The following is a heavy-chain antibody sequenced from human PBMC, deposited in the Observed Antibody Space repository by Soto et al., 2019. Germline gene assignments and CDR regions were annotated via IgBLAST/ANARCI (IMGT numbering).Heavy chain of an antibody. CDR3: AKCSVGTVRSSGWGNWFDP. CDR1: GFTFSSSA. Sequence: EVRLLESGGGLAQPGGSLRLSCAASGFTFSSSAMNWVRQAPGKGLEWVSSIRVGGGDTFYADSVRGRFTVSRDISRNTLYLQRNSLRAEDTAIYYCAKCSVGTVRSSGWGNWFDPWGQGTVVTVSS. D-gene: IGHD6-19*01. J-gene: IGHJ5*02. CDR2: IRVGGGDT. V-gene: IGHV3-23*01.